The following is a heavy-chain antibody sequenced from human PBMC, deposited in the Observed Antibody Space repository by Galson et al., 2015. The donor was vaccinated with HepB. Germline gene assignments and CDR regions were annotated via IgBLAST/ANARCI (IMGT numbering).Heavy chain of an antibody. J-gene: IGHJ3*02. CDR3: ASYYYDSSGYSYDAFDI. V-gene: IGHV5-51*01. CDR2: IYPGDSDT. Sequence: QSGAEVKKPGESLKISCKGSGYSFTSYWIGWVRQMPGKGLEWMGIIYPGDSDTRYSPSFQGQVTISADKSISTAYLQWSSLKASDTAMYYCASYYYDSSGYSYDAFDIWGQGTMVTVSS. D-gene: IGHD3-22*01. CDR1: GYSFTSYW.